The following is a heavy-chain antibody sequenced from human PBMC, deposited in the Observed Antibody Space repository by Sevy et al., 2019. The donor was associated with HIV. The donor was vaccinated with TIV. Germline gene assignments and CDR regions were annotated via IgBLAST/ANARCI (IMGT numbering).Heavy chain of an antibody. J-gene: IGHJ3*02. D-gene: IGHD1-26*01. CDR2: ITWSSNSI. Sequence: SLKISCAASGFTFDDFGMHWVRQAPGKGLEWVSGITWSSNSIDYVDSVKGRFTISRDNSKNSLYLQMNSLRAEDTALYYCVKGTMVGAMDLYEPLDIWGQGTMVTVSS. CDR1: GFTFDDFG. V-gene: IGHV3-9*01. CDR3: VKGTMVGAMDLYEPLDI.